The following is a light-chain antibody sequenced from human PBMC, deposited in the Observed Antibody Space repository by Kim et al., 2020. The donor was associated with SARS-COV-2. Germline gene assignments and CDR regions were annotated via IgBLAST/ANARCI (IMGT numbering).Light chain of an antibody. CDR3: LQHNTHPIT. CDR2: GAA. CDR1: EDIRND. J-gene: IGKJ5*01. Sequence: GDRVTSTCRASEDIRNDVCWDQQNPERATIRLIYGAASLRSGVPSTFSGSESGTLSTLTISSLQPEYSASYFCLQHNTHPITFGQGTRLEIK. V-gene: IGKV1-17*01.